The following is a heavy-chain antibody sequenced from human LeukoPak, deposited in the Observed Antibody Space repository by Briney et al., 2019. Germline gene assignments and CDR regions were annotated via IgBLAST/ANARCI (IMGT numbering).Heavy chain of an antibody. J-gene: IGHJ4*02. CDR3: RGTGSSVVDS. CDR2: IRSKTEGGTT. CDR1: GLTFSNAW. V-gene: IGHV3-15*01. D-gene: IGHD2-8*02. Sequence: GRSLRLSCAASGLTFSNAWMSWARHAPGKGRKWVGRIRSKTEGGTTDYAARVKGRFTISRDDSKNTLYLQMNSLKTEDTAVYCCRGTGSSVVDSWGQGTLVTVSS.